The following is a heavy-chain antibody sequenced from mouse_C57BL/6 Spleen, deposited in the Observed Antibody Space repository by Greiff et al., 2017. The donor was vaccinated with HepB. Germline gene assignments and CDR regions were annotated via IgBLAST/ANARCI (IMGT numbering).Heavy chain of an antibody. CDR3: ARLSNYYGSSPYYFDY. J-gene: IGHJ2*01. Sequence: QVQLQQPGAELVKPGASVKMSCKASGYTFTSYWITWVKQRPGQGLEWIGDIYPGSGSTNYNEKFKSKATLTVDTSSSTAYMQLSNLTSEDSAVYYCARLSNYYGSSPYYFDYWGQGTTLTVSS. CDR1: GYTFTSYW. V-gene: IGHV1-55*01. D-gene: IGHD1-1*01. CDR2: IYPGSGST.